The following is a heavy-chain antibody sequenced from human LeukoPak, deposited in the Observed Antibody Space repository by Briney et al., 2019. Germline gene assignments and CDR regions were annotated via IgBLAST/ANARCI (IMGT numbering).Heavy chain of an antibody. D-gene: IGHD2-8*01. Sequence: PGGSLRLSCAASGFTFNSYTINWVRQAPGKGLEWISSISRTGTTIYYADSVKGRFTISRDNSKNSLYLQMNSLRTEDTALYYCTKDRYCTTTFCPLDYWGQGTLVTVSS. V-gene: IGHV3-43*01. J-gene: IGHJ4*02. CDR2: ISRTGTTI. CDR3: TKDRYCTTTFCPLDY. CDR1: GFTFNSYT.